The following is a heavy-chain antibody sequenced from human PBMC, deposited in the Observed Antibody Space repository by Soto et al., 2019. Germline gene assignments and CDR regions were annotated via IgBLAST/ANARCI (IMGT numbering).Heavy chain of an antibody. Sequence: GGSLRLSCAASGFTFSSYGMHWVRQAPGKGLEWVAVIWYDGSNKYYADSVKGRFTISRDNSKNTLYLQMNSLRAEDTAVYYCARDPGGPITHGNYFDYWGQGTLVTVSS. CDR3: ARDPGGPITHGNYFDY. J-gene: IGHJ4*02. V-gene: IGHV3-33*01. CDR2: IWYDGSNK. D-gene: IGHD2-15*01. CDR1: GFTFSSYG.